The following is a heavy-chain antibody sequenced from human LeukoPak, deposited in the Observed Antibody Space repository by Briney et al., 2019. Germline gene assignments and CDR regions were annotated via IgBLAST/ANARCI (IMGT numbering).Heavy chain of an antibody. Sequence: GGSLRLSCAASGFTFSSYGMHWVRQAPGKGLEWVAVISYDGSNKYYADSVKGRFTNSRDNSKNTLYLQMNSLRAEDTAVYYCAKGAGTSCFDYWGQGTLVTVSS. CDR1: GFTFSSYG. J-gene: IGHJ4*02. CDR2: ISYDGSNK. V-gene: IGHV3-30*18. D-gene: IGHD2-2*01. CDR3: AKGAGTSCFDY.